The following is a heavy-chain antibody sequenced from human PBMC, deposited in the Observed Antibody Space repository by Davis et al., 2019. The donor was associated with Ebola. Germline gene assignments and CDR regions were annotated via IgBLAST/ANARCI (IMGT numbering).Heavy chain of an antibody. V-gene: IGHV4-34*01. D-gene: IGHD3-16*01. CDR1: GSSFSGYY. CDR3: ARRHLTLRRSWGFDY. CDR2: INHSGST. J-gene: IGHJ4*02. Sequence: LRLSCAVHGSSFSGYYWSCIRQPPGKGLVWLGEINHSGSTNYNPSLKSRATISVDTSKQQFSLKLSSVTAADTAVYYCARRHLTLRRSWGFDYWGQGTLVTVFS.